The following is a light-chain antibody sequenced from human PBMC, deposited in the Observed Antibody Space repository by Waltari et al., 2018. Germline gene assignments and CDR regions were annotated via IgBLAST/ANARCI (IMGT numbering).Light chain of an antibody. CDR2: GVS. CDR3: SSYASSTTRV. J-gene: IGLJ1*01. CDR1: SSDVGGYNY. Sequence: FALTHPASASGSPGQSITISCIGTSSDVGGYNYVSWYQQNSGKAPKLMIYGVSNRPSGVSARFSGSKSGNTASLTISGLQAEDEADYYCSSYASSTTRVFGSGTKVTVL. V-gene: IGLV2-14*01.